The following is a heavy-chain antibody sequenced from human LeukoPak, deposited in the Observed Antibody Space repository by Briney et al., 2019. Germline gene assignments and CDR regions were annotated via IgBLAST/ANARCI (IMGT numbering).Heavy chain of an antibody. CDR3: ATGSLYGGNSEYFQH. V-gene: IGHV3-9*01. Sequence: GRSLRLSCAASGFTFDDYAMHWVRQAHGMGLGWVSGIGWNRGSIGYADSVKGRLHISRDNAKNSLHLQMNSLRAEDTALYYCATGSLYGGNSEYFQHWGQGTLVTVSS. CDR1: GFTFDDYA. D-gene: IGHD4-23*01. CDR2: IGWNRGSI. J-gene: IGHJ1*01.